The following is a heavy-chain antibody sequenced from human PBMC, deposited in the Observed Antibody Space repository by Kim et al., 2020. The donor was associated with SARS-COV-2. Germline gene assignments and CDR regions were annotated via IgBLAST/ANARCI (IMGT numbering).Heavy chain of an antibody. D-gene: IGHD3-10*01. V-gene: IGHV4-39*01. CDR1: GGSISSSSYY. CDR2: IYYSGST. CDR3: ARRVMVLWFGEEYFDY. J-gene: IGHJ4*02. Sequence: SETLSLTCTVSGGSISSSSYYWGWIRQPPGKGLEWIGSIYYSGSTYYNPSLKSRVTISVDTSKNQFSLKLSSVTAADTAVYYCARRVMVLWFGEEYFDYWGQGTLVTVSS.